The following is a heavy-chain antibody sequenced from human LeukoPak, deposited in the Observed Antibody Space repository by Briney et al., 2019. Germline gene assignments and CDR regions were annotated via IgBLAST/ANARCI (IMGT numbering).Heavy chain of an antibody. V-gene: IGHV1-46*01. CDR2: INPSGGST. Sequence: ASVKVSCKASGHTFTGYYMHWVRQAPGQGLEWMGIINPSGGSTSYAQKFQGRVTMTRDTPTSTAYMELRSLRSDDTAVYYCARVRDSSGYYYPFDIWGQGAMVTVSS. CDR3: ARVRDSSGYYYPFDI. D-gene: IGHD3-22*01. CDR1: GHTFTGYY. J-gene: IGHJ3*02.